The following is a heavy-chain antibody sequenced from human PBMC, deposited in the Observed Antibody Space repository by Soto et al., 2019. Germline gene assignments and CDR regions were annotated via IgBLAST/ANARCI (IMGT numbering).Heavy chain of an antibody. V-gene: IGHV1-8*01. J-gene: IGHJ6*02. CDR1: GYTFTSYD. CDR2: MNPNSGNT. CDR3: AESSSPYYYYGMDV. D-gene: IGHD6-6*01. Sequence: ASVKVSCKASGYTFTSYDINWVRQATGQGLEWMGWMNPNSGNTGYAQKFQGRVTMTRNTSISTAYMELSRLRSEDTAVYYCAESSSPYYYYGMDVWGQGTTVTVSS.